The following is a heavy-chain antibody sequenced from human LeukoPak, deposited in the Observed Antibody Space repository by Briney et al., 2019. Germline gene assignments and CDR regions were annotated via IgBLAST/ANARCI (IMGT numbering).Heavy chain of an antibody. Sequence: GGSLRLSCAASGFTFSSYWMSWVRQAPGKGLEWVADIKQDGSEKYYVDSVKGRFTISRDNAKNSLYLQMNSLRAEDTAVYYCARVSSSGLLWYYYYGMDVWGQGTTVTVSS. CDR1: GFTFSSYW. CDR2: IKQDGSEK. CDR3: ARVSSSGLLWYYYYGMDV. V-gene: IGHV3-7*01. D-gene: IGHD6-19*01. J-gene: IGHJ6*02.